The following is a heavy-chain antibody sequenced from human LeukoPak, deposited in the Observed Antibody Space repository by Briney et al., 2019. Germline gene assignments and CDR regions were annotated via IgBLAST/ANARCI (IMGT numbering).Heavy chain of an antibody. D-gene: IGHD6-19*01. CDR3: VAVGYSSGWHAVNWFDP. V-gene: IGHV3-23*01. J-gene: IGHJ5*02. Sequence: GGSLRLSCATSGFTFSNYAMSWVRQAPGKGLEWVSAIDGRGSNTYDADSVKGRFTISRDNAKNSLYLQMNSLRAEDTAVYYCVAVGYSSGWHAVNWFDPWGQGTLVTVSS. CDR2: IDGRGSNT. CDR1: GFTFSNYA.